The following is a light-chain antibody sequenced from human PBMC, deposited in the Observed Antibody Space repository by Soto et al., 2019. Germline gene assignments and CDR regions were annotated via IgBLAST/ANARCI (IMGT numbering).Light chain of an antibody. Sequence: EVLMTQSPGTLSVSPGQRATLFCRASQSVSRNLAWYQQKPGQAPRLLIYGASTRATGVPARFSGSGSGTEFTLTISSLQSEDLAVYYCQQYNNWWTFGQGNKVEIK. J-gene: IGKJ1*01. CDR1: QSVSRN. CDR3: QQYNNWWT. CDR2: GAS. V-gene: IGKV3-15*01.